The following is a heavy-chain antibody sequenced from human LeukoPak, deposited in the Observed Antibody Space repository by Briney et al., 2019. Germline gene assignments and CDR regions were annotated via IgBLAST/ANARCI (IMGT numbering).Heavy chain of an antibody. CDR3: ARFGGLRGWNRPGAGAFDI. CDR1: GFTFSSYA. V-gene: IGHV3-7*01. Sequence: GGSLRLSCAASGFTFSSYAMSWVRQAPGKGLEWVANIKQDGSEKYYVDSVKGRFTISRDNAKNSLYLQMNSLRAEDTAVYYCARFGGLRGWNRPGAGAFDIWGQGTMVTVSS. CDR2: IKQDGSEK. D-gene: IGHD3-16*01. J-gene: IGHJ3*02.